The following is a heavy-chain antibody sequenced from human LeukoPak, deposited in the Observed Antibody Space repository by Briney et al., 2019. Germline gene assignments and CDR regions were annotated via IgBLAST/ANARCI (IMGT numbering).Heavy chain of an antibody. V-gene: IGHV3-7*01. D-gene: IGHD1-26*01. CDR3: ARDEIGGSFEY. CDR2: IKEDGSEK. CDR1: GFTFSSYA. J-gene: IGHJ4*02. Sequence: GGSLRLSCAASGFTFSSYAMSWVRQAPGKGLEWVANIKEDGSEKNYVDSVKGRFTISRDNAEKSLYLQMNSLRAEDTAVYYCARDEIGGSFEYWGQGTQVTVSS.